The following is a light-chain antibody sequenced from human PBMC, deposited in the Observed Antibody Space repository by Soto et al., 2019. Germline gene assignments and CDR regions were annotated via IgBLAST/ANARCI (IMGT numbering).Light chain of an antibody. J-gene: IGKJ2*01. CDR2: GAS. CDR3: QQYDNSPLIYT. V-gene: IGKV3-20*01. CDR1: QSISDF. Sequence: EIVLTQSPGPLSLSPGERATLYCRASQSISDFIAWHQQKPGQAPRLLIYGASNRATGIPDRFSGSGSGTEFTLTISRLEPEDFAVYYCQQYDNSPLIYTFGQGTKLEIK.